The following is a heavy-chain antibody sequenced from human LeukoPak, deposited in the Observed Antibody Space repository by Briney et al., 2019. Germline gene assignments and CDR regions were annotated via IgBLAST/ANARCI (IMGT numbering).Heavy chain of an antibody. D-gene: IGHD2-15*01. V-gene: IGHV4-34*01. J-gene: IGHJ4*02. CDR3: ARAPLGYCSGGSCYSGTFDY. CDR2: INHSGST. CDR1: GGSFSGYY. Sequence: TSETLSLTCAVYGGSFSGYYWSWIRQPPGKGLEWIGEINHSGSTNYDPSLKSRVTISVDTSKNQFSLKLSSVTAADTAVYYCARAPLGYCSGGSCYSGTFDYWGQGTLVTVSS.